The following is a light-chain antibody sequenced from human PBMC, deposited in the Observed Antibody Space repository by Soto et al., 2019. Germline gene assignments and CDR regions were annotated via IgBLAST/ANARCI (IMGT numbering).Light chain of an antibody. J-gene: IGLJ2*01. CDR3: AAWDDSLNGVV. V-gene: IGLV1-44*01. Sequence: QSLLTQPPSASGTPGQRVTISCSGSSSNIGSNTVNWYQQLPGTAPKLLIYSNNQRPSGVPDRFSGSKSGTSASLAISGLQSDDEADYYCAAWDDSLNGVVFGGGTKLTVL. CDR2: SNN. CDR1: SSNIGSNT.